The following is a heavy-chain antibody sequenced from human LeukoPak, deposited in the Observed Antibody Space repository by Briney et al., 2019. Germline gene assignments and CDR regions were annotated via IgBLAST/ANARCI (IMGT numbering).Heavy chain of an antibody. Sequence: GRSLRLSCAASGFTFSNYGMHWVRQAPGKGLEWVAIMSYDGSSKNYADSVKGRFTISRDNSKNTLYLQMNGLRAEDTALYYCARGFGESSHAFDIWGQGTMVTVSS. CDR3: ARGFGESSHAFDI. CDR2: MSYDGSSK. V-gene: IGHV3-30*19. J-gene: IGHJ3*02. CDR1: GFTFSNYG. D-gene: IGHD3-10*01.